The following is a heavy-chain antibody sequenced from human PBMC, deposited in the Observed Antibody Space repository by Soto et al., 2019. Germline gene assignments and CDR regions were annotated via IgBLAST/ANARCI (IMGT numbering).Heavy chain of an antibody. CDR1: GFTFSSYA. CDR3: ARDRVAVAGIEDY. V-gene: IGHV3-23*01. CDR2: ISGSGGNK. J-gene: IGHJ4*02. Sequence: PGGSLRLSCAASGFTFSSYAMSWVRQAPGKGLEWVSAISGSGGNKYYADSVKGRFTISRDNSKNTLFLQMNSLRAEDTAVYYCARDRVAVAGIEDYWGQGTLVTVSS. D-gene: IGHD6-19*01.